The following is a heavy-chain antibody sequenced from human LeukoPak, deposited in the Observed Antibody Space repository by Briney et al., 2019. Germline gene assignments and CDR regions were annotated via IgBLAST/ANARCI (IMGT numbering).Heavy chain of an antibody. CDR3: ARESTVTTFDY. J-gene: IGHJ4*02. Sequence: GASVEVSCKASGYTFTSYGISWVRQAPGQGLEWMGWISAYNGNTNYPQKLQGRVTMATDRSTSTAYMELRSLRSDDTAVYYCARESTVTTFDYWGQGTLVTVSS. CDR2: ISAYNGNT. V-gene: IGHV1-18*01. D-gene: IGHD4-17*01. CDR1: GYTFTSYG.